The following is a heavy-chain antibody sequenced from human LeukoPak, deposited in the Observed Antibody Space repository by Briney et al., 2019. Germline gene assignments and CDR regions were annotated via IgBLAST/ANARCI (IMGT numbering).Heavy chain of an antibody. D-gene: IGHD3-9*01. J-gene: IGHJ3*02. CDR2: INTNTGNP. V-gene: IGHV7-4-1*02. CDR3: ARGDILTGYYLIKNDAFDI. Sequence: GASVKVSCKASGYTFTSYAMNWVRQAPGQGPEWMGWINTNTGNPTYAQGFTGRFVFSLDTSVSTAYLQISSLKAEDTAVYYCARGDILTGYYLIKNDAFDIWGQGTMVTVSS. CDR1: GYTFTSYA.